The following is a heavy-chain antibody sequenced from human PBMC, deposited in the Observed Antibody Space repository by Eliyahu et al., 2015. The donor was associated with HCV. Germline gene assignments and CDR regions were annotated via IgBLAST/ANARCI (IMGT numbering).Heavy chain of an antibody. D-gene: IGHD1-26*01. V-gene: IGHV3-21*01. Sequence: EVQLVESGGGLVKPGGSLRLSCAASGFTFSDYSMNWLRQAPGQGLEWVSSISSSTNYIYYADSVKGRFTISRDDAKNSLYMQMNSLRVEDTAVYYCAREPPPHLTQWELLVKSLGRGYFDYWGQGTLVTVSS. CDR3: AREPPPHLTQWELLVKSLGRGYFDY. J-gene: IGHJ4*02. CDR1: GFTFSDYS. CDR2: ISSSTNYI.